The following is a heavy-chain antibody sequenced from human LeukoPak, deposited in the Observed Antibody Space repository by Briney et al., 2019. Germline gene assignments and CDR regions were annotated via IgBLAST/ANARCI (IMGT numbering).Heavy chain of an antibody. J-gene: IGHJ4*02. CDR3: ARGKYYFDY. CDR1: VDSISGYY. CDR2: MYYSGNT. Sequence: SETLSLTCTVSVDSISGYYWSWIRQPPGKGLEWIGYMYYSGNTNYNPSLKSRLTTSLDASKNQFSLKLSSVTAADTAVYYCARGKYYFDYWGQGTLVTVSS. V-gene: IGHV4-59*01.